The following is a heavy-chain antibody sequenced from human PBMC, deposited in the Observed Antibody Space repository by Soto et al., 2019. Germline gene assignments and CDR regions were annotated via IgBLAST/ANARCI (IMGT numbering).Heavy chain of an antibody. CDR1: AFTFSSYA. CDR2: ISSSGGSI. J-gene: IGHJ3*02. D-gene: IGHD3-16*02. CDR3: AKVKTGSFGGVTVFDI. V-gene: IGHV3-23*01. Sequence: PGGSLRLSCAASAFTFSSYAMRWVRQAPGKGLGWVSTISSSGGSIYYADSVKGRFTISRDNSKNTLYLQINSLRAEDTAVYYCAKVKTGSFGGVTVFDIWAQGTMVTGSS.